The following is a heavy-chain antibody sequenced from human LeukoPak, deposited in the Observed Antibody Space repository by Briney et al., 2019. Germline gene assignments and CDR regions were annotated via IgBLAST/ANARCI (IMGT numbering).Heavy chain of an antibody. CDR3: ARGDSSSWPSPFDY. V-gene: IGHV4-59*01. J-gene: IGHJ4*02. CDR2: IYSSGST. CDR1: AGSISSYY. Sequence: SETLSLTCTVSAGSISSYYWSWIRQPPGKGLEWIGYIYSSGSTNYNPSLKSRVTISVDTSKNQFSLKLSSVTAADTAVYYCARGDSSSWPSPFDYWGQGTLVTVSS. D-gene: IGHD6-13*01.